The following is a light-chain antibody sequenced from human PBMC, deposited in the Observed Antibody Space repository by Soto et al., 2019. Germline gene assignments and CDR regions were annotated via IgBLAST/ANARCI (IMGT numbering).Light chain of an antibody. V-gene: IGKV3D-15*01. CDR2: TAS. Sequence: IGLSQSPYTVAVSPGEVATLTCWASQSVTSNLAWYQQKRGQAPRLLIYTASTRATGVPARFSGSGSGTEFTLTISSLQSEDFAVYYCQQYNNWPPITFGQGTRLEI. CDR1: QSVTSN. J-gene: IGKJ5*01. CDR3: QQYNNWPPIT.